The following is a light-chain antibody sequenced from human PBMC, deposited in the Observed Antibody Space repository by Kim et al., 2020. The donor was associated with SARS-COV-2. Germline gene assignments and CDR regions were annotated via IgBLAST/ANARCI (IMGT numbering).Light chain of an antibody. CDR2: GNS. Sequence: LTQPHSVSGAPGQRVTISCTGSSSNIGAGYDVHWYQQLPGTAPKLLIYGNSNRPSGVPDRFSGSKSGTSASLAITGLQAEDEADYYCQSYDSSLSGWVFGGGTQLTVL. V-gene: IGLV1-40*01. J-gene: IGLJ3*02. CDR3: QSYDSSLSGWV. CDR1: SSNIGAGYD.